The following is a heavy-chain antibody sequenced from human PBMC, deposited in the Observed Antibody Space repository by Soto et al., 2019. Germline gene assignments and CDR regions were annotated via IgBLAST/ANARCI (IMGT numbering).Heavy chain of an antibody. D-gene: IGHD4-17*01. CDR3: ARHFKSHYCDYCYYYDGMDV. V-gene: IGHV5-10-1*01. CDR2: IDPSDSYT. CDR1: GYSFTSSW. J-gene: IGHJ6*02. Sequence: GESLNISCKGSGYSFTSSWISWVRQMPGKGLEWMGRIDPSDSYTNYSPSFHGHVTISADKSISTAYLQWSSLKASDTAMYYCARHFKSHYCDYCYYYDGMDVWGQGTTVTVSS.